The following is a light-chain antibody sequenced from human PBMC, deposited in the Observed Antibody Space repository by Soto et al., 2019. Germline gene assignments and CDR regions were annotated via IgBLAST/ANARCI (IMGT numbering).Light chain of an antibody. CDR3: CSNAGSSTFYV. CDR2: VVS. V-gene: IGLV2-23*02. Sequence: QSALTQPASVSGSPGQSITISCTGTSSDVGSYNLVSWYQQHPGKAPKLMIYVVSKRPSGVSNRFSGSKSGNTASLTISGLQAEDEADYYCCSNAGSSTFYVFGTGTKLTVL. CDR1: SSDVGSYNL. J-gene: IGLJ1*01.